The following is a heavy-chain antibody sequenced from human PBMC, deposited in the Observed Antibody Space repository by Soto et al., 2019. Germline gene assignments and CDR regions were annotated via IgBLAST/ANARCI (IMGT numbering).Heavy chain of an antibody. D-gene: IGHD3-16*02. CDR1: GGSISSGGFS. CDR2: IYYSGGT. V-gene: IGHV4-30-2*05. CDR3: ARVYRTGVIGQYFDN. Sequence: PSETLSLTCAVSGGSISSGGFSWTWIRQPPGKGLEFIGYIYYSGGTYYNPSLKSRVSISVDTSKNQFSLMLSSVTAADTAVYYCARVYRTGVIGQYFDNWGQGTLVTVSS. J-gene: IGHJ4*02.